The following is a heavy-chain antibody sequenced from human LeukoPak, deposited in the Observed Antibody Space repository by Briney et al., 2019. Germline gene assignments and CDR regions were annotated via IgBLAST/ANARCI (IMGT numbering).Heavy chain of an antibody. J-gene: IGHJ4*02. Sequence: GGSLRLSCAASGFTFSSYAMSWVRQAPGKGLEWVSAISGSGGSTYYADSVKGRFTISRDNSKNTLYLQMNSLRAEDTAVYYCAKDLGDHYDSSGYPPGSDYWGQGTLVTVSS. CDR3: AKDLGDHYDSSGYPPGSDY. V-gene: IGHV3-23*01. CDR1: GFTFSSYA. D-gene: IGHD3-22*01. CDR2: ISGSGGST.